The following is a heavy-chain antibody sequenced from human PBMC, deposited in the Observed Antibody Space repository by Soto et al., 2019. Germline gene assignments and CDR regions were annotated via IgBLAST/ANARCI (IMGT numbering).Heavy chain of an antibody. CDR1: GGSVSSGSYY. V-gene: IGHV4-61*01. CDR3: ARDGGYRRGWFDP. J-gene: IGHJ5*02. D-gene: IGHD5-18*01. Sequence: SETLSLTCTVSGGSVSSGSYYWSWIRQPPGKGLEWIGYIYYSGSTNYNPSLKSRVTISVDTSKNQFSLKLSSVTAADTAVYYCARDGGYRRGWFDPWGQGTLVTVSS. CDR2: IYYSGST.